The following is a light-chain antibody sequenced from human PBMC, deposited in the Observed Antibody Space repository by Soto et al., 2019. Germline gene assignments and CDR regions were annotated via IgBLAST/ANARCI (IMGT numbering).Light chain of an antibody. CDR3: QQSYSTTIT. CDR1: QDISNY. J-gene: IGKJ5*01. Sequence: DIQMTQSPSSLSASVGDRVTITCQASQDISNYLNWYQQKPGKAPKLLIYAASSLQSGVPSRFSGSGSGTDFTLTIRSLQPEDFATYYCQQSYSTTITFGQGTRLEIK. V-gene: IGKV1-39*01. CDR2: AAS.